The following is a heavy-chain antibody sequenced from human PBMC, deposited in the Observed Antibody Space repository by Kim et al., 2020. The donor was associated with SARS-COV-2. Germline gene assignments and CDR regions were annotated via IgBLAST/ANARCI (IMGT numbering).Heavy chain of an antibody. J-gene: IGHJ4*02. CDR3: ARLAYCTSADCYSGSVY. CDR1: GFTFSRHW. V-gene: IGHV3-7*01. Sequence: GGSLRLSCAASGFTFSRHWMSWVRQVPGKGLEWVASIKQDGSETYYVDSVKGRFTISRDNAKNSLYLQMNNLRAEDTAVFYCARLAYCTSADCYSGSVYWGQGTLVTVSS. CDR2: IKQDGSET. D-gene: IGHD2-2*01.